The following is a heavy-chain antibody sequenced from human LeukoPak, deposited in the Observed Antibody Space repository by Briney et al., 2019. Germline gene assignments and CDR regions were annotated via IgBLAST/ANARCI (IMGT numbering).Heavy chain of an antibody. V-gene: IGHV4-31*03. D-gene: IGHD2-2*01. CDR1: GGSISSGGYY. CDR3: ASSERNCSSTSCRYYFDY. J-gene: IGHJ4*02. CDR2: IYYSGST. Sequence: TSETLSLTCTVSGGSISSGGYYWSWIRQHPGKGLEWIGYIYYSGSTYYNPSLKSRVIISVDTSKNQFSLKLSSVTAADTAVYYCASSERNCSSTSCRYYFDYWGQGTLVTVSS.